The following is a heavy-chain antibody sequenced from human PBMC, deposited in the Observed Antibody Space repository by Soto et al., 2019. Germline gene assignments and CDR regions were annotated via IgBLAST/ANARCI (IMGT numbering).Heavy chain of an antibody. Sequence: QLQLQESGPGLVKPSETLSLTCTVSGGSISSSDYFWGWIRQPPGKGLEWIGDIYYSGRTYYNPSLKSRVTISAHTSKNQFSLKLSSVAAADTAVYYCARRMGYCTSTSCYEYYFDYWGQGTLVTVSS. D-gene: IGHD2-2*01. CDR2: IYYSGRT. CDR1: GGSISSSDYF. V-gene: IGHV4-39*01. CDR3: ARRMGYCTSTSCYEYYFDY. J-gene: IGHJ4*02.